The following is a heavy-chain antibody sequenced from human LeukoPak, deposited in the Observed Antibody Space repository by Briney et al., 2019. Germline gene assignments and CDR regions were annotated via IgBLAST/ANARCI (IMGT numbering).Heavy chain of an antibody. CDR3: AELGITMIGGV. D-gene: IGHD3-10*02. Sequence: PGGSLRLSCAASGFTFSSYEMNWVRQAPGKGLGRVSYISSSGSTIYYADSVKGRFTISRDNAKNSLYLQMNSLRAEDTAVYYCAELGITMIGGVWGKGTTVTISS. V-gene: IGHV3-48*03. CDR2: ISSSGSTI. J-gene: IGHJ6*04. CDR1: GFTFSSYE.